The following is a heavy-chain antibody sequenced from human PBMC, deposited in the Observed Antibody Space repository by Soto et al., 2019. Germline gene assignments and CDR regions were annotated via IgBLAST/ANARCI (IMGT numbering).Heavy chain of an antibody. CDR1: GFTVSSNY. CDR3: ARDRYSGYDYYYFGMDV. Sequence: PGGSLRLSCAAPGFTVSSNYMSWVRQAPGKGLEWVSVIYSGGSTYYADSVKGRFTISRDNSKNTLYLQMNSLRAEDTAVYYCARDRYSGYDYYYFGMDVWGQGTTVTVSS. CDR2: IYSGGST. J-gene: IGHJ6*02. D-gene: IGHD5-12*01. V-gene: IGHV3-53*01.